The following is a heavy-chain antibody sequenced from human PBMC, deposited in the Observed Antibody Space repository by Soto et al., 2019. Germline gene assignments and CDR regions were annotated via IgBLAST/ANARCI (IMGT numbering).Heavy chain of an antibody. V-gene: IGHV4-61*01. CDR1: GDSVSSGPYY. CDR3: ARDRTGYDRGPYDYYGMDV. Sequence: PSETLSLTCTVSGDSVSSGPYYWSWIRQSPGRGLEWVGYIYNSRNNNYNPSLKSRVSVSVDTSKNQFSLELRSVTAADTAVYYCARDRTGYDRGPYDYYGMDVWCQGTMVTVSS. CDR2: IYNSRNN. D-gene: IGHD5-12*01. J-gene: IGHJ6*02.